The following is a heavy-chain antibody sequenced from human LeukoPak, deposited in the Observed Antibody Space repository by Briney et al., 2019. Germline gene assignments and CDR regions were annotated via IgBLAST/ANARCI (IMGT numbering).Heavy chain of an antibody. D-gene: IGHD3-9*01. CDR3: ARDVVYFDWLYLYFDD. CDR1: GFTFSRYW. V-gene: IGHV3-7*01. Sequence: GGSLRLSCAGSGFTFSRYWMSWVRQAPGKGLEWVANIKQDGSEKYSVDSVKGRFTISRDNAKNSLYLQMNSLRAEDTAVYYCARDVVYFDWLYLYFDDRGQRTLVTVST. J-gene: IGHJ4*02. CDR2: IKQDGSEK.